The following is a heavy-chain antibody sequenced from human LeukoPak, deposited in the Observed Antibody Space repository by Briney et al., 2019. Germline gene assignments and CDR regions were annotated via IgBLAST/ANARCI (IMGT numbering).Heavy chain of an antibody. CDR1: GGSISSSSYY. V-gene: IGHV4-39*07. CDR2: IYHSGST. J-gene: IGHJ4*02. D-gene: IGHD3-3*01. Sequence: PSETLSLTCTVSGGSISSSSYYWGWIRQPPGKGLEWIGYIYHSGSTYYNPSLKSRVTISVDRSKNQFSLKLSSVTAADTAVYYCARAGLEWLSSYFDYWGQGTLVTVSS. CDR3: ARAGLEWLSSYFDY.